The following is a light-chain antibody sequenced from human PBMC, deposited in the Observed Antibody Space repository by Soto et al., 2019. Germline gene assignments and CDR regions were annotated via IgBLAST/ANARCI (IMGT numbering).Light chain of an antibody. CDR1: QSVFTY. J-gene: IGKJ1*01. V-gene: IGKV3-11*01. Sequence: ENRLKQSPATVSLNTGERATLSCRASQSVFTYLAWYQQKPGQAPRLLIYDASDRATGIPARFTGSGSGTDFTLTISSLEPEDCAVYYCPHRTNRPGTSGQGTKVAIK. CDR2: DAS. CDR3: PHRTNRPGT.